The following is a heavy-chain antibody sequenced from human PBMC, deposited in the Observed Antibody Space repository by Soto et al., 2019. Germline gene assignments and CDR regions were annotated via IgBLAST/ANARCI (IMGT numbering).Heavy chain of an antibody. CDR1: GGTFSSYA. J-gene: IGHJ1*01. CDR2: IIPIFGTA. D-gene: IGHD6-13*01. V-gene: IGHV1-69*13. Sequence: SVKVSCKASGGTFSSYAISWVRQAPGQGLEWMGGIIPIFGTANYAQKFQGRVTITADESTSTAYMELSSLRSEDTAVYYCARDASIAAAGSEYFQHWGQGTLVTVSS. CDR3: ARDASIAAAGSEYFQH.